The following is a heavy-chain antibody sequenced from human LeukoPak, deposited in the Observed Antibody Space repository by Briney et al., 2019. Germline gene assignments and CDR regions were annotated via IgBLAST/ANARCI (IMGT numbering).Heavy chain of an antibody. D-gene: IGHD5-18*01. CDR1: GGSPRGYY. CDR2: INHSGST. J-gene: IGHJ4*02. Sequence: SETPSLTCAVHGGSPRGYYWRWIRPPPRKGLEWIGEINHSGSTNYNPPLKSRVTISVDTSKNQFSLKLSSVTAADTAVYYCARLRGYSYGYHNYWGQGTLVTVSS. V-gene: IGHV4-34*01. CDR3: ARLRGYSYGYHNY.